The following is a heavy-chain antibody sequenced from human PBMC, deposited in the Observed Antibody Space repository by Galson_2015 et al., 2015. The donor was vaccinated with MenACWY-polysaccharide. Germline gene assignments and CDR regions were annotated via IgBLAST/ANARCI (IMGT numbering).Heavy chain of an antibody. CDR1: GFAFRSYA. V-gene: IGHV3-30*18. CDR2: ISFEGTNK. CDR3: AKGGDGDTTFDY. Sequence: SLRLSCAASGFAFRSYAIHWVRQTPGKGLEWVTVISFEGTNKHYGDSVKGRFTISRDDSKNTVHLQMNSLRSEDTAMYFCAKGGDGDTTFDYWGQGILVTVSS. D-gene: IGHD4-17*01. J-gene: IGHJ4*02.